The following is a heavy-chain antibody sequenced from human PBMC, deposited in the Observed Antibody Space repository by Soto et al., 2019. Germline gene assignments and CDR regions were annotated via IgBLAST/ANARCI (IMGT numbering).Heavy chain of an antibody. CDR3: ARIIGYCRNNDCSWTFDI. J-gene: IGHJ3*02. Sequence: GESLKISCKTSGYSFISYWVAWVRQKPGKGLEWMGTFYPGDSTSTYSPSFQGQVTISVDKSISTAYLHLSSLKASDTAMYYCARIIGYCRNNDCSWTFDIWGQGTRVTVSS. CDR1: GYSFISYW. CDR2: FYPGDSTS. D-gene: IGHD2-2*03. V-gene: IGHV5-51*03.